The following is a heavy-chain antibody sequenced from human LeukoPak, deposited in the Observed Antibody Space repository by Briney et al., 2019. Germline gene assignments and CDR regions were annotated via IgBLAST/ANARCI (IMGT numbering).Heavy chain of an antibody. J-gene: IGHJ6*02. CDR1: GGSISSYY. D-gene: IGHD3/OR15-3a*01. CDR2: IYYSGST. Sequence: SETLSLTCTVSGGSISSYYWSWIRQPPGKGLEWIGYIYYSGSTNYNPSLKSRVTISVDTSKNQFSLKLSSVTAADTAVYYCARGRTRKNGMDVWGQGTTVTVSS. CDR3: ARGRTRKNGMDV. V-gene: IGHV4-59*01.